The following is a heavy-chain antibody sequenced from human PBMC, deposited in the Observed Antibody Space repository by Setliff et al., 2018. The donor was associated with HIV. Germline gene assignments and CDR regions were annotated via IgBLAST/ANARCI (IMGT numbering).Heavy chain of an antibody. CDR3: ARGRKFITSRASFYYGLDV. CDR1: GDSLNGYS. J-gene: IGHJ6*02. V-gene: IGHV4-34*01. CDR2: FIHSGDT. Sequence: SETLSLTCAVYGDSLNGYSWNWVRQPPGKGLEWIGAFIHSGDTTYNPSVRSRVTTSMDSSMNQFSLKLTSVTAADTAVYYCARGRKFITSRASFYYGLDVWGPGTTVTVSS. D-gene: IGHD1-1*01.